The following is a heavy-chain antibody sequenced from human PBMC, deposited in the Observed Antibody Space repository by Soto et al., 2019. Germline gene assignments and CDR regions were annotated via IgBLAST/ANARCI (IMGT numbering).Heavy chain of an antibody. J-gene: IGHJ6*02. D-gene: IGHD3-10*01. CDR3: AGGGVRGVITRTRDYYGMDF. Sequence: GESLKISCKGSGYSFTTYWIGWARQMPGKGLEWMGMIYPGDSDTRYSPSFQGQVTISADKSISTAYLQWSSLKASDTAMYYCAGGGVRGVITRTRDYYGMDFWGQGTTVTVSS. CDR2: IYPGDSDT. CDR1: GYSFTTYW. V-gene: IGHV5-51*01.